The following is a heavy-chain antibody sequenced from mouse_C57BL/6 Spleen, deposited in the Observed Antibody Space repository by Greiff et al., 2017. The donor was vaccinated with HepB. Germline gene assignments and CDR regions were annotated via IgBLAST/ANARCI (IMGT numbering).Heavy chain of an antibody. CDR2: ISSGSSTI. CDR1: GFTFSDYG. V-gene: IGHV5-17*01. Sequence: EVKLMESGGGLVKPGGSLKLSCAASGFTFSDYGMHWVRQAPEKGLEWVAYISSGSSTIYYADTVKGRFTISRDNAKHTLFLQMTSLRSEDTAMYYCARERLRRYAMDYWGQGTSVTVSS. J-gene: IGHJ4*01. CDR3: ARERLRRYAMDY. D-gene: IGHD2-4*01.